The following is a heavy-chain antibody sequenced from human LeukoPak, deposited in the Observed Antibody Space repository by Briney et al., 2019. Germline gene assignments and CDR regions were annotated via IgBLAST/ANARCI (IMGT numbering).Heavy chain of an antibody. D-gene: IGHD3-9*01. J-gene: IGHJ4*02. CDR1: GGSISSSSYY. CDR2: IYYSGST. Sequence: PSETLSLTCTVSGGSISSSSYYWGWIRQPPGKGLEWIGSIYYSGSTYYNPSLKSRVTISVDTSKNQFSLKLSSVTAADTAVYYCARSYYDILTGYYWGPFDYWGQGTLVTVSS. CDR3: ARSYYDILTGYYWGPFDY. V-gene: IGHV4-39*07.